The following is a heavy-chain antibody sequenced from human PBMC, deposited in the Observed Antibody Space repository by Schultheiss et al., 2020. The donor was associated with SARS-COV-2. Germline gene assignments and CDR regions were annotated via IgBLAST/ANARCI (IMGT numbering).Heavy chain of an antibody. Sequence: GGSLRLSCAASGFTFSSYWMHWVRQAPGKGLEWVSGISWNSGSIGYADSVKGRFTISRDNAKNSLYLHLNSLRAEDTAVYYCARDGSSGTTRGSFDYWGQGSLVTVSS. V-gene: IGHV3-9*01. CDR2: ISWNSGSI. CDR1: GFTFSSYW. CDR3: ARDGSSGTTRGSFDY. D-gene: IGHD1-7*01. J-gene: IGHJ4*02.